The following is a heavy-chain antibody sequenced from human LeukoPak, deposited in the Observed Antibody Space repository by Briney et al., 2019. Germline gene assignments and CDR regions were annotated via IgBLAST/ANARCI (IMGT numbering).Heavy chain of an antibody. V-gene: IGHV4-61*01. CDR3: ARGSCSGGSCYHGLDY. CDR2: IYYNGIT. CDR1: GGSVSSGSYY. D-gene: IGHD2-15*01. Sequence: SETVSLTCTVSGGSVSSGSYYWSWIRQPPGKGLEWIGYIYYNGITNYKSSLKSRVTISIDTSKNQFSLKLSSVTAADTAVYYCARGSCSGGSCYHGLDYWGEGSLVTVSS. J-gene: IGHJ4*02.